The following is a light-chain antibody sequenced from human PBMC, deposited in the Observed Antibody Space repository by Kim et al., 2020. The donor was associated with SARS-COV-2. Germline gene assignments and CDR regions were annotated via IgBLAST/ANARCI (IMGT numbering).Light chain of an antibody. V-gene: IGLV3-21*04. CDR3: QVWDSSSDHRV. CDR2: YDS. CDR1: NIGSKS. Sequence: SYELTQPPSVSVAPGKTARITCGGNNIGSKSVHWYQQKPGQAPVLVIYYDSDRPSGIPERFSGSNSGNTATLTISRVEAGGEADYYCQVWDSSSDHRVFGGGTQLTVL. J-gene: IGLJ3*02.